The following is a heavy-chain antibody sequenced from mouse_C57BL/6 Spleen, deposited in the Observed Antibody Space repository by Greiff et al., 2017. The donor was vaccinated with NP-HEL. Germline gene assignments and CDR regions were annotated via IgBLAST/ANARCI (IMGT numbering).Heavy chain of an antibody. J-gene: IGHJ2*01. V-gene: IGHV14-1*01. D-gene: IGHD2-1*01. CDR3: TTFYYGNYGNY. Sequence: EVQLQQSVAELVRPGASVKLSCTASGFNIKDYYMHWVKQRPEQGLAWIGRIDPEDGDTEYAPNFQGKATMTADTSSNTAYLQLSSLTSEDTAVYYCTTFYYGNYGNYWGQGTTLTVSS. CDR2: IDPEDGDT. CDR1: GFNIKDYY.